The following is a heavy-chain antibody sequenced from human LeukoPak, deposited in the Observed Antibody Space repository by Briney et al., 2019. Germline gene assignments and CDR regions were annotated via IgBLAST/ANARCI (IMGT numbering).Heavy chain of an antibody. CDR1: GFTFDDYA. D-gene: IGHD4-17*01. Sequence: GRSLRLSCAASGFTFDDYAMHWVRQAPGKGLEWVSGISWNSGSIGYVDSVKGRFTISRDNAKNSLYLQMNRLRAEDTALYYCAKDGVKKFPTVTFFDYWGQGTLVTVSS. J-gene: IGHJ4*02. CDR2: ISWNSGSI. CDR3: AKDGVKKFPTVTFFDY. V-gene: IGHV3-9*01.